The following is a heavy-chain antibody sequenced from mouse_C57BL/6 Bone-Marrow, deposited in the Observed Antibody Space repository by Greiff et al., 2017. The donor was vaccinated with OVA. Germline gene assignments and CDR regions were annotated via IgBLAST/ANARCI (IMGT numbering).Heavy chain of an antibody. V-gene: IGHV1-74*01. CDR3: AIWSLSYL. CDR2: IHPSDSDT. J-gene: IGHJ2*01. D-gene: IGHD5-1-1*01. Sequence: QQRPGQGLEWIGRIHPSDSDTNYNQKFKGKATLTVDKSSSTAYMQLSSLTSEDSAVYYCAIWSLSYLWGQGTTLTVSS.